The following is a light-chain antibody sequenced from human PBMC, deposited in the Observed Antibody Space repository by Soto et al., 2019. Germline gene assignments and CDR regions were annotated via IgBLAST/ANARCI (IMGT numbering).Light chain of an antibody. CDR2: DAS. V-gene: IGKV3-11*01. Sequence: EIVLTQSPATLSLSPGERATLSCRASQSVSSYLAWYQQKPGQAPRLLIYDASNRATGIPARFSGSGSGSDFTLTISSPEPEDFAVYYCQPPSNWPSFTFGPGTKVDIK. J-gene: IGKJ3*01. CDR3: QPPSNWPSFT. CDR1: QSVSSY.